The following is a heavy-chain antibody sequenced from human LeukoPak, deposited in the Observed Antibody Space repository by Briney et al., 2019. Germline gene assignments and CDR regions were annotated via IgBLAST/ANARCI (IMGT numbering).Heavy chain of an antibody. CDR1: GFTFNSYG. CDR3: ARVGGGSGWLDY. V-gene: IGHV3-30*03. CDR2: ISHDGSRK. D-gene: IGHD6-19*01. Sequence: GGSLRLSCVASGFTFNSYGMHWVRQAPGKGLEWVAVISHDGSRKYYADSVKGRFTISRDNAKNSLYLQMNSLRAEDTAVYYCARVGGGSGWLDYWGQGTLVTVSS. J-gene: IGHJ4*02.